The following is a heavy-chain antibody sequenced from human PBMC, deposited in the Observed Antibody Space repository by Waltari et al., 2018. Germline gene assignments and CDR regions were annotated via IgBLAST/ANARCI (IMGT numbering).Heavy chain of an antibody. CDR3: ATGATYYDILTGPPRYYYMDV. D-gene: IGHD3-9*01. CDR2: IIPILGIA. CDR1: GGTFSSYA. Sequence: QVQLVQSGAEVKKPGSSVKVSCKASGGTFSSYAISWVRQAPGQGLEWMGGIIPILGIANYAQKFQGRVTITADKSTSTAYMELSSLRSEDTAVYYCATGATYYDILTGPPRYYYMDVWGKGTTVTVSS. V-gene: IGHV1-69*10. J-gene: IGHJ6*03.